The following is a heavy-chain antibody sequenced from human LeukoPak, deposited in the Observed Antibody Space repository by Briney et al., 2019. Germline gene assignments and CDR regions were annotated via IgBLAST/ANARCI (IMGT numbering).Heavy chain of an antibody. CDR2: MNPNSGNT. D-gene: IGHD3-10*01. J-gene: IGHJ3*02. CDR1: GYTFTSYD. Sequence: ASVKVSCKASGYTFTSYDINWVRQATGQGLEWMGRMNPNSGNTGYAQKFQGRVTMTRNTSISTAYMELSSLRSEDTAVYYRARGQWFGELWDAFDIWGQGTMVTVSS. CDR3: ARGQWFGELWDAFDI. V-gene: IGHV1-8*01.